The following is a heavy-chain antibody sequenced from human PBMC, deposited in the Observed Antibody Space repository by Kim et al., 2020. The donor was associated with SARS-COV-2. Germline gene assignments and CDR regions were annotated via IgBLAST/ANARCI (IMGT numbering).Heavy chain of an antibody. D-gene: IGHD3-16*01. CDR3: ARCHDGSAFDI. Sequence: SVKVSCKASGGTFSSYAISWVRQAPGQGLECMGRIIPILGIANYAQKFQGRVTITADKSTCTAYMALSSLRSKDTAVYYCARCHDGSAFDIWGQGTMVT. CDR2: IIPILGIA. V-gene: IGHV1-69*04. CDR1: GGTFSSYA. J-gene: IGHJ3*02.